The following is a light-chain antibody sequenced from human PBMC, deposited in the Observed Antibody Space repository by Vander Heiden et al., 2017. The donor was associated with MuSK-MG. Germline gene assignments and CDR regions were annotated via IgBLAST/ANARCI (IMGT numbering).Light chain of an antibody. CDR3: QQNDSNPPYT. Sequence: DIQLTQSPSSLSASVGDRVTLTCRASQRIISYLNCYQQQPGKDPHLLLYSASSLQSGVPSRFSGSGCGTDFTLTISSLQPADFAAYYCQQNDSNPPYTFGQGTKVEIK. V-gene: IGKV1-39*01. CDR1: QRIISY. CDR2: SAS. J-gene: IGKJ2*01.